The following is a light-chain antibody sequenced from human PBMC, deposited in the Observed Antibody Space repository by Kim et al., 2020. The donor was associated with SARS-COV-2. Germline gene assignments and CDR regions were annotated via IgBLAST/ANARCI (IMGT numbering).Light chain of an antibody. J-gene: IGLJ3*02. V-gene: IGLV1-40*01. CDR3: QSFDSSLSGPV. CDR2: GNS. Sequence: QRITISWAETRSTIGAGYDAHWYQQLPGTAPKLLIFGNSKRPSGVPDRISGSKSGTSAYLAITGLQAEDEADYYCQSFDSSLSGPVFGGGTQLTVL. CDR1: RSTIGAGYD.